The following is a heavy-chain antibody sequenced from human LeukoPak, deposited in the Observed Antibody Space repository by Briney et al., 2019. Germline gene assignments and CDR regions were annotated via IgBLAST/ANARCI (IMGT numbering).Heavy chain of an antibody. V-gene: IGHV3-15*01. CDR1: GFTFSNAW. Sequence: PGGSLRLSCAASGFTFSNAWMSWVRQAPGKGLEWVGRIKSKADGGTADYASPVKGRFAISRDDSKNTLYLQMNSLKPEDRAVYYCSTDGLHWGQGTLVTVSS. J-gene: IGHJ1*01. CDR2: IKSKADGGTA. CDR3: STDGLH.